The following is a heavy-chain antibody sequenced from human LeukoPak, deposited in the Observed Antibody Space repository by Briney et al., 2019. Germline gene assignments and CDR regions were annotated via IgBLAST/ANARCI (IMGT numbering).Heavy chain of an antibody. Sequence: PSETLSLTCAVYGGSFSGYYWSWIRQPPGKGLEWIGEINHSGSTNYNPSLKSRVTISVDTSKNQFSLKLSSVTAADTAVYYCARRWWATVLYFDYWGQGTLVTVSS. CDR1: GGSFSGYY. V-gene: IGHV4-34*01. CDR2: INHSGST. CDR3: ARRWWATVLYFDY. D-gene: IGHD4-11*01. J-gene: IGHJ4*02.